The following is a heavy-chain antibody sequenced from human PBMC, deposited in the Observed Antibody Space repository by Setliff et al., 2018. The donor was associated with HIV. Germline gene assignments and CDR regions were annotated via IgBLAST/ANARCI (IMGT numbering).Heavy chain of an antibody. CDR2: INYSGST. V-gene: IGHV4-39*01. D-gene: IGHD3-22*01. Sequence: PSETLSLTCTVSGGSIKSSSDYWVWIRQPPGKGLEWIGTINYSGSTYYNPSLKSRVTISVDTSKNQFALKLSSVTAADTTVYYCARHSGLGGYYSPFDYWGPGTLVTVSS. CDR3: ARHSGLGGYYSPFDY. J-gene: IGHJ4*02. CDR1: GGSIKSSSDY.